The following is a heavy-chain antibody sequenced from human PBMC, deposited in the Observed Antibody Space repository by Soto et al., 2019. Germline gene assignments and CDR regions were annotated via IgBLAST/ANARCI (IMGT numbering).Heavy chain of an antibody. J-gene: IGHJ4*02. V-gene: IGHV1-18*01. CDR3: ARGTYVDY. CDR2: ISAYNDHT. Sequence: QVQLVQSGAEVKKPGASVKVSCKAAGYTLTTYGVSWVRQAPGQGLEWVGWISAYNDHTNYAQKFQGRVTMTTDTSTSTAYMELRSLRSDDTAVYYCARGTYVDYWGQGTLVTVSS. CDR1: GYTLTTYG. D-gene: IGHD1-1*01.